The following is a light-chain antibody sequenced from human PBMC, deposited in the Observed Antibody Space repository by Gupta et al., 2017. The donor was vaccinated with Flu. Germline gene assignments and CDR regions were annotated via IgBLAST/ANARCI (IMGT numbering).Light chain of an antibody. V-gene: IGLV1-40*01. CDR1: SSNIGAGYD. CDR3: QSYDSSLSGSYV. J-gene: IGLJ1*01. CDR2: DND. Sequence: QSLLTQPPSVSGAPGQRVTISCTGSSSNIGAGYDVHWYQHLPGAAPKLLIFDNDNRPSGVPDRFSGSKSGTSASLAITGLQAEDEADYYCQSYDSSLSGSYVFGTGTKVTVL.